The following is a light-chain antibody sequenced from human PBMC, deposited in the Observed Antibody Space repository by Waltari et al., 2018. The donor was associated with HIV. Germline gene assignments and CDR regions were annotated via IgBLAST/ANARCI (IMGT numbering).Light chain of an antibody. V-gene: IGLV3-1*01. J-gene: IGLJ2*01. Sequence: SYDLTQPPSVSVSPGQPANITCSGDKLGDKYACWYQRKPGQSPVLVIYQDTKRPSGIPERFSGSNSRNTASLTFSGTQAMDEADYYCQAWDSSTCVFGGGTKLTVL. CDR1: KLGDKY. CDR3: QAWDSSTCV. CDR2: QDT.